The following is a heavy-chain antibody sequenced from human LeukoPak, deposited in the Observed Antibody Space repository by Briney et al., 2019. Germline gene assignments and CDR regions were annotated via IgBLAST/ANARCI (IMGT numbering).Heavy chain of an antibody. Sequence: SETLSLTCSVSGGSIGANYWSWIRQVPGKGLEWIGYSSYSGSSNYNPSLKSRVTISVDTSKTQFSLYLNSVTAADTAVYYCARSDTHHIHSSSWHFDYWGQGTLVTVSS. D-gene: IGHD6-13*01. CDR2: SSYSGSS. CDR3: ARSDTHHIHSSSWHFDY. V-gene: IGHV4-59*01. J-gene: IGHJ4*02. CDR1: GGSIGANY.